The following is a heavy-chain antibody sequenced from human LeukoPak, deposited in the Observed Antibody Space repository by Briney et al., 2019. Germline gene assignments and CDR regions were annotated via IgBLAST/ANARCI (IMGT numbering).Heavy chain of an antibody. V-gene: IGHV1-69*06. D-gene: IGHD2-2*01. Sequence: GSSVKVSCKASGGTFSSYAISWVRQAPGQGLEWMGGIIPIFGTANYAQKFQGRVTITADKSTSTAYMELSSLRSEDTAVYYCAWDIVVVPAAEADWFDPWGQGTLVTVSS. J-gene: IGHJ5*02. CDR1: GGTFSSYA. CDR3: AWDIVVVPAAEADWFDP. CDR2: IIPIFGTA.